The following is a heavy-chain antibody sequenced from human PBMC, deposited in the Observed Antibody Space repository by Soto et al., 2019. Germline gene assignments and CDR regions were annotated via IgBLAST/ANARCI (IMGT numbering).Heavy chain of an antibody. V-gene: IGHV1-2*04. CDR1: GYTFTGYY. CDR3: ARASALSPYSSSWYIGPMDV. D-gene: IGHD6-13*01. J-gene: IGHJ6*02. Sequence: QVQLVQSGAEVKKPGASVKVSCKASGYTFTGYYMHWVRQAPGQGLEWMGWINPNSGGTNYAQKFQGWVTMTRDTSISTAYMELSRLRSDDTAVYYCARASALSPYSSSWYIGPMDVLGQGTTVTVSS. CDR2: INPNSGGT.